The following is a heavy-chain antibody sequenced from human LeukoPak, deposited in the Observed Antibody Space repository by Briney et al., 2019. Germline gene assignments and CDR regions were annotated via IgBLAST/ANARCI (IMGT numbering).Heavy chain of an antibody. CDR1: GFTFSSYA. CDR2: ISYDGSNK. Sequence: PGGSLRLSCAASGFTFSSYAMHWVRQAPGKGLEWVAVISYDGSNKYYADSVKGRFTISRDNSKNTLYLQMNSLRAEDTAVYYCARGRMATITLFDYWAREPWSPSPQ. J-gene: IGHJ4*02. CDR3: ARGRMATITLFDY. V-gene: IGHV3-30*04. D-gene: IGHD5-24*01.